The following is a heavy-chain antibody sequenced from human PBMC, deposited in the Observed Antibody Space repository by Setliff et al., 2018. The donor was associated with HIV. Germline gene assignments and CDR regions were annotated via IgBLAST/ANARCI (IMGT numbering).Heavy chain of an antibody. CDR3: ARLPQGYDSSGYFDN. D-gene: IGHD3-22*01. CDR2: VSSSNSYT. V-gene: IGHV3-11*03. CDR1: GFSFSDYY. J-gene: IGHJ4*02. Sequence: KPGGSLRLSCAASGFSFSDYYMSWIRQAPGKGLEWVSYVSSSNSYTNTADSLKGRFTSSRDNAKKSLYLQMNSLRAEDTAVYYCARLPQGYDSSGYFDNWGQGTLVTVSS.